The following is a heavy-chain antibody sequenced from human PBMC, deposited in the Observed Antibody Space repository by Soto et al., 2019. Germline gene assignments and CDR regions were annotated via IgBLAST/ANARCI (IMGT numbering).Heavy chain of an antibody. Sequence: PGGSLRLSCATSGFSFSNYAMSWVRQAPGKGLEWVAGITSTGYTYYVESLKGRFTISRDNSKNTVSLQMNSLRAEDTAVYYCAKDIIDYSIYYFDYWGQGTLVTVSS. CDR3: AKDIIDYSIYYFDY. V-gene: IGHV3-23*01. CDR1: GFSFSNYA. J-gene: IGHJ4*02. CDR2: ITSTGYT. D-gene: IGHD4-4*01.